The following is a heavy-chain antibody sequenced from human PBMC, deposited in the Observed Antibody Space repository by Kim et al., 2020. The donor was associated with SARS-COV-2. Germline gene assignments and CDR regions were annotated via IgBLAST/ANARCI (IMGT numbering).Heavy chain of an antibody. J-gene: IGHJ3*01. V-gene: IGHV3-11*05. D-gene: IGHD3-22*01. Sequence: GGSLRLSCAASGFTFSDYYMSWIRQAPGKGLEWVSYISSSSSYTNYADSVKGRFTISRDNAKNSRYLQMNSLRAEDTAVYYCARAQESSITMIVVVSLPDAFDFWGQGTMVTVSS. CDR1: GFTFSDYY. CDR3: ARAQESSITMIVVVSLPDAFDF. CDR2: ISSSSSYT.